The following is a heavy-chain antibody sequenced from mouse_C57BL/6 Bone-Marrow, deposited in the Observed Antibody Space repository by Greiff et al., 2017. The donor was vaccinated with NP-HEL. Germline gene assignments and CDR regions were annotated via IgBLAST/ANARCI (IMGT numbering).Heavy chain of an antibody. V-gene: IGHV1-81*01. D-gene: IGHD2-3*01. CDR3: ARGLWLLRGFAY. J-gene: IGHJ3*01. CDR1: GYTFTSYG. CDR2: IYPRSGNT. Sequence: VKLQESGAELARPGASVKLSCKASGYTFTSYGISWVKQRTGQGLEWIGEIYPRSGNTYYNEKFKGKATLTADKSSSTAYMELRSLTSEDSAVYFCARGLWLLRGFAYWGQGTLVTVSA.